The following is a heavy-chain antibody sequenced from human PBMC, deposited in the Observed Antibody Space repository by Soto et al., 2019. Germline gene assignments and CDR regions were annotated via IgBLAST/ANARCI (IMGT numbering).Heavy chain of an antibody. Sequence: QVQLVESGGGVVQPGTSLRLSCATSGFTFSSYGRYRVRQAPGKGLEWVAVIWYEGANEYYADSVKGRFTISRDNSKNTLYLQMNSLRAEDTATYYCAKDVGNSWSYYFDFWGQGTLVTVSS. V-gene: IGHV3-33*06. D-gene: IGHD6-13*01. J-gene: IGHJ4*02. CDR2: IWYEGANE. CDR1: GFTFSSYG. CDR3: AKDVGNSWSYYFDF.